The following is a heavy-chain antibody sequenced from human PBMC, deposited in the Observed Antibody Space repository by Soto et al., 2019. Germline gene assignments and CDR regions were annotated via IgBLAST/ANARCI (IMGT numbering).Heavy chain of an antibody. CDR1: GYSFTIYW. V-gene: IGHV5-51*01. D-gene: IGHD3-16*01. J-gene: IGHJ6*02. CDR3: ARLRDYESTHYGMDV. Sequence: GESLKISCNGSGYSFTIYWIGWVRQMPGKGLEWMGIIYPGDSDTRYSPSFQGQVTISADKSISTTYLQWSSLKASDTAMYYCARLRDYESTHYGMDVWGQGTTVTVSS. CDR2: IYPGDSDT.